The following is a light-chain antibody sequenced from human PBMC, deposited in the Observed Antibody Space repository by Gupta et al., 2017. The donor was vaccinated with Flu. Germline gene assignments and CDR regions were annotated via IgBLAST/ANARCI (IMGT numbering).Light chain of an antibody. CDR3: QQYNHWPPLT. J-gene: IGKJ4*01. V-gene: IGKV3-15*01. Sequence: ERVTLSCRASQRIASNLAWYHQKPGRAPRLLIYGASTRATDIPVRFSGSGSGTEFTLTISSLQSEDVAVYYCQQYNHWPPLTFGGGTKVEI. CDR2: GAS. CDR1: QRIASN.